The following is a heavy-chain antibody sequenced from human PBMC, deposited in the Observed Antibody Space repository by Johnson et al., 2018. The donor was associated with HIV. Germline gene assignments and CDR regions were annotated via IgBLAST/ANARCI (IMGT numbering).Heavy chain of an antibody. D-gene: IGHD5-24*01. V-gene: IGHV3-30-3*02. Sequence: QVQLVESGGGVVQPGRSLRLSCAASGFTFSSYAMHWVRQAPGKGLEWVAVISYDGNNKYYADSVTGRFTISRDNSKNTLYLQMNSLRAEDTAVYYCAKWTRDGYNYVHAFDIWGQGTMVTVSS. J-gene: IGHJ3*02. CDR2: ISYDGNNK. CDR1: GFTFSSYA. CDR3: AKWTRDGYNYVHAFDI.